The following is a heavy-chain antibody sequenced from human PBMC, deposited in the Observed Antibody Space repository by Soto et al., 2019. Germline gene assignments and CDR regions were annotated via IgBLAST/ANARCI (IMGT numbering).Heavy chain of an antibody. J-gene: IGHJ4*02. CDR2: ISGTGGAA. V-gene: IGHV3-23*01. CDR3: AKPEEVVRGFDF. D-gene: IGHD3-10*01. Sequence: PGGSLRLSCAASGFTFGHSAMSWVRQAPGKGLEWVAAISGTGGAAYYADSVKGRFTISRDNSRNTLFLQMNSLRVDDTAIYHCAKPEEVVRGFDFWGLGTLVNVS. CDR1: GFTFGHSA.